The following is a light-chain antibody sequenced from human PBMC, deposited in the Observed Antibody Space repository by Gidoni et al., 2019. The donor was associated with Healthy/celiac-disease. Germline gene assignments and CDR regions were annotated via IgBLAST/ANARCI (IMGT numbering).Light chain of an antibody. CDR1: QSLLHSNGYNY. CDR2: LGS. CDR3: MQALQTPCS. J-gene: IGKJ2*04. Sequence: DIVMTQSPLSLPVTPGEPASISCRSSQSLLHSNGYNYLDWYLQKPGQSPQLLIYLGSNRASGVPDRFSGSGSGTDFTLIISRVEAEDVGVYYCMQALQTPCSFXXXTKLEIK. V-gene: IGKV2-28*01.